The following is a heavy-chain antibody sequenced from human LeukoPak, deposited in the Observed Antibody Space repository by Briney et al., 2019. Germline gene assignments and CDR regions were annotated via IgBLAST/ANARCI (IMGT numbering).Heavy chain of an antibody. D-gene: IGHD3-9*01. CDR3: ARGFKYDILTGYYKGDAFDI. CDR1: GASISSSNW. V-gene: IGHV4-4*02. J-gene: IGHJ3*02. CDR2: INHSGST. Sequence: PSGTLSLTCVVSGASISSSNWWNWVRQPPGKGLEWIGEINHSGSTNYNPSLKSRVTISVDTSKNQFSLKLSSVTAADTAVYYCARGFKYDILTGYYKGDAFDIWGQGTMVTVSS.